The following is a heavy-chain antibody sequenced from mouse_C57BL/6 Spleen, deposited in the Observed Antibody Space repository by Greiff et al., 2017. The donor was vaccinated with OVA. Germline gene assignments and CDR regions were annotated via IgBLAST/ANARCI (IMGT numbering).Heavy chain of an antibody. CDR1: GYAFTNYL. J-gene: IGHJ4*01. CDR2: INPGSGGT. CDR3: ARSLIYDGYLYYAMDY. D-gene: IGHD2-3*01. Sequence: QVQLQQSGAELVRPGTSVKVSCKASGYAFTNYLIEWVKQRPGQGLEWIGVINPGSGGTNYNEKFKGKATLTADKSSSTAYMQLSSLTSEDSAVYFCARSLIYDGYLYYAMDYWGQGTSVTVSS. V-gene: IGHV1-54*01.